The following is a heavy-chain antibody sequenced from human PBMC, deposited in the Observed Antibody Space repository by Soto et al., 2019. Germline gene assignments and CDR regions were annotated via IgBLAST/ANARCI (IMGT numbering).Heavy chain of an antibody. CDR2: IIPIFGTA. V-gene: IGHV1-69*01. CDR3: ARGAVVPADTYYYYGMDV. Sequence: QVQLVQSGAEVKKPGSSVKVSCKASGGTFSSYAISWVRQAPGQGLEWMGGIIPIFGTANYAQKFQGRVTITADESTRTAYMELSSLRSEDTAVYYCARGAVVPADTYYYYGMDVWGQGTTVTVSS. D-gene: IGHD2-2*01. J-gene: IGHJ6*02. CDR1: GGTFSSYA.